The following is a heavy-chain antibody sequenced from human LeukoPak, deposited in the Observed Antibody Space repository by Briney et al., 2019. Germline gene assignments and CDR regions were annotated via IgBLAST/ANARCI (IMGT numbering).Heavy chain of an antibody. CDR3: ARARYYGSGSYYN. J-gene: IGHJ4*02. D-gene: IGHD3-10*01. CDR1: GFTFSSYW. V-gene: IGHV3-7*01. CDR2: IKQGGSEK. Sequence: GGSLRLSCAASGFTFSSYWMSWVRQAPGKGLEWVANIKQGGSEKYYADSVKGRFTISRDNAKNSLYLQMNSLRAEDTAVYYCARARYYGSGSYYNWGQGTLVTVSS.